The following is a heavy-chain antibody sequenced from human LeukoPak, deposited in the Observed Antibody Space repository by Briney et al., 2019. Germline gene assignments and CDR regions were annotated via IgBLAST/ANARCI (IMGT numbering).Heavy chain of an antibody. V-gene: IGHV4-4*07. J-gene: IGHJ4*02. CDR1: GASITGSGYY. Sequence: PSETLSLTCTVSGASITGSGYYWSWIRQPAGKGLEWIGRIYTSGSTNYNPSLKSRVTMSVDTSKNQFSLKLSSVTAADTAVYYCARARRGAAAPYFDYWGQGTLVTVSS. CDR3: ARARRGAAAPYFDY. D-gene: IGHD5-12*01. CDR2: IYTSGST.